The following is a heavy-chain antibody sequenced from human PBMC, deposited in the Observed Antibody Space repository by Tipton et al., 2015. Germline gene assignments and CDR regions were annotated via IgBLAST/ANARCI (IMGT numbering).Heavy chain of an antibody. Sequence: TLSLTCAVSAYSISSDYYWGWIRQPPGKGLEWIGSLSYSGKTAYNPPLRSRVTISVDTSKNQFSLRLSSVTAADTAVYYCARSRYTVTPDSWGQGTLVTVSS. J-gene: IGHJ4*02. CDR1: AYSISSDYY. CDR3: ARSRYTVTPDS. D-gene: IGHD4-17*01. CDR2: LSYSGKT. V-gene: IGHV4-38-2*01.